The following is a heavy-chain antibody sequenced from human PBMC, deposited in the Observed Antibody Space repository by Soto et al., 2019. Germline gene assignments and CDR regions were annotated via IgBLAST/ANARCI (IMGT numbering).Heavy chain of an antibody. CDR2: IWYDGSNK. V-gene: IGHV3-33*01. J-gene: IGHJ4*02. D-gene: IGHD1-1*01. CDR1: GFTFSSYG. CDR3: ARGTRRDGFNAFLFDY. Sequence: QVQLVESGGGVVQPGRSLRLSCAASGFTFSSYGMHWVRQAPGKGLEWVAVIWYDGSNKYCADSVKGRFTISRDNSKNTLYLQMNSLRAEDTAVYYCARGTRRDGFNAFLFDYWGQGTLVTVSS.